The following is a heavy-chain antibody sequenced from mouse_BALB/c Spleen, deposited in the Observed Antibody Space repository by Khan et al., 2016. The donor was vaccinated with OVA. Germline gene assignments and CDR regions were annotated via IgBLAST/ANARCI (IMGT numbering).Heavy chain of an antibody. D-gene: IGHD2-13*01. V-gene: IGHV2-9*02. CDR2: IWAGGST. CDR3: ARETAYYGDYEAMDY. CDR1: GFSLITYG. J-gene: IGHJ4*01. Sequence: VQLQESGPGLVAPSQSLSITCSVSGFSLITYGVHCVRQSPGKGLEWLGIIWAGGSTNYNSALMPSLSISTDNSKSQAFLKMNSLQTDDTAMVYGARETAYYGDYEAMDYWGQGSSGTVSS.